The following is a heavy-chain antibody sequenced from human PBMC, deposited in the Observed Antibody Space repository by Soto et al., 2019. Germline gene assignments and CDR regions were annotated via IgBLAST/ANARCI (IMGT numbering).Heavy chain of an antibody. Sequence: SETLSLTCTVSGDSISSYYWGWTRQPPGKGLEWIGYIHYSGSTNYNPSLKSRVTISVDTPKNQFSLKVNSMTAADTAVYYCARGGLAARKGRWFDPWGQGTLVTVSS. V-gene: IGHV4-59*01. D-gene: IGHD6-6*01. CDR3: ARGGLAARKGRWFDP. J-gene: IGHJ5*02. CDR1: GDSISSYY. CDR2: IHYSGST.